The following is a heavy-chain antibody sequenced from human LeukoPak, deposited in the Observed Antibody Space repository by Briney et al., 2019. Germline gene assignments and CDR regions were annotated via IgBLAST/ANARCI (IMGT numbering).Heavy chain of an antibody. J-gene: IGHJ4*02. CDR1: GGSISSNSYY. V-gene: IGHV4-39*01. Sequence: SETLSLTCAVSGGSISSNSYYWGWIRQPPGKGLEWIGSIYYSGSTYYNPSLKSRVTISADTSKNQFSLKLSSVTAADTAVYYCARTRYYYNSRSYGAPYYFDYWGQGTLVTVSS. CDR3: ARTRYYYNSRSYGAPYYFDY. CDR2: IYYSGST. D-gene: IGHD3-10*01.